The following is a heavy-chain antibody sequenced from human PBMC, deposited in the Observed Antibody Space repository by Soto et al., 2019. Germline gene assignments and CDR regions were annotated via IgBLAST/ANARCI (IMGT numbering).Heavy chain of an antibody. CDR2: INAGNGNT. J-gene: IGHJ4*02. CDR1: GYTFTSYA. CDR3: ARGISSYYDFWSGSQPLDY. D-gene: IGHD3-3*01. Sequence: ASVKVSCKASGYTFTSYAMHWVRQAPGQRLQWMGWINAGNGNTKYSQKFQGRVTITRDTSASTAYMELSSLRSEDTAVYYCARGISSYYDFWSGSQPLDYWGQGTLVTVSS. V-gene: IGHV1-3*01.